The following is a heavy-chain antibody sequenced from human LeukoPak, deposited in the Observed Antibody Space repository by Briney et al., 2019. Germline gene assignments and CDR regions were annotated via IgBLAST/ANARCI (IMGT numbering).Heavy chain of an antibody. D-gene: IGHD5-12*01. Sequence: SVKVSCKASGGTFSSYAISWVRQAPGQGLEWMGGIIPIFGTANYAQKFQGRVTITANESTSTAYMELSSLRSEDTAVYYCARGGYSGYDVYYFDYWGQGTLVTVSS. CDR1: GGTFSSYA. CDR2: IIPIFGTA. CDR3: ARGGYSGYDVYYFDY. J-gene: IGHJ4*02. V-gene: IGHV1-69*01.